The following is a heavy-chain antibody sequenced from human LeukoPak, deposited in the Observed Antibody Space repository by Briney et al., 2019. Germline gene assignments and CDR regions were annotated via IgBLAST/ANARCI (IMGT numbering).Heavy chain of an antibody. CDR1: GYTFTSYG. Sequence: GASVKVSCKASGYTFTSYGISWARQAPGQGLEWMGWISAYNGNTNYAQKLQGRVTMTTDTSTSTAYMELRSLRSDDTAVYYCATSRSGWYYFDYWGQGTLVTVSS. CDR2: ISAYNGNT. CDR3: ATSRSGWYYFDY. D-gene: IGHD6-19*01. J-gene: IGHJ4*02. V-gene: IGHV1-18*04.